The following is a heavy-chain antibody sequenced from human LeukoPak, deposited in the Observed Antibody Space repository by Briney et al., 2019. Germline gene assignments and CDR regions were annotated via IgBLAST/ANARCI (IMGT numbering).Heavy chain of an antibody. V-gene: IGHV4-34*01. Sequence: SETLSLTCAVYGGSFSGYYWSWIRQPPGKGLEWIGEINHSGSTNYNPSLKSRVTISVDTSKNQFSLKLSSVTAADTAVYYCARTTEEYYGSGKSRKYYSYYYYMDVWGKGTTVTVSS. CDR1: GGSFSGYY. D-gene: IGHD3-10*01. CDR3: ARTTEEYYGSGKSRKYYSYYYYMDV. CDR2: INHSGST. J-gene: IGHJ6*03.